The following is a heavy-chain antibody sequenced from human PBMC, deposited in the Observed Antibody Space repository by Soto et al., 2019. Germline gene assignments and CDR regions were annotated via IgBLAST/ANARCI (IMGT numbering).Heavy chain of an antibody. Sequence: QAHLVESGGGVVQPGRSLRLSCAASGFTFTSYGMHWVRQAPGTRLVWVAVISYDGGLQHYADSVKGRFTISRDNSKNMVLLLINSLRADDTAVYYCVSDRGYGHASVPYSWGQGTLVSVSS. D-gene: IGHD5-18*01. J-gene: IGHJ4*02. CDR2: ISYDGGLQ. V-gene: IGHV3-30*03. CDR1: GFTFTSYG. CDR3: VSDRGYGHASVPYS.